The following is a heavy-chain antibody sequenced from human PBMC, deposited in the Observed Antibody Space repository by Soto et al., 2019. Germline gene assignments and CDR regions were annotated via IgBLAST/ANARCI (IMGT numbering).Heavy chain of an antibody. V-gene: IGHV1-18*01. J-gene: IGHJ4*02. D-gene: IGHD2-15*01. Sequence: GASVKVSCKPSGYTFINYGITWVRQAPGQGLEWMGWISGYDGNTNYAPKLQGGVTMTRDTSTSTVYMELRSLRSDDTAVYYCARDRGRSCSGGTCPFDYWGQGTLVTVSS. CDR2: ISGYDGNT. CDR1: GYTFINYG. CDR3: ARDRGRSCSGGTCPFDY.